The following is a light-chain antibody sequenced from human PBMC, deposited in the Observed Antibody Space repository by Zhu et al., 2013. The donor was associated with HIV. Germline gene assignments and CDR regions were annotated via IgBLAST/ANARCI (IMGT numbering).Light chain of an antibody. J-gene: IGKJ5*01. Sequence: EIVLTQSPGTLSLSPGERVTLSCRASQTIRNNYLAWHQQKPGQAPRLLIYGASTRATGIPDRFSGSGSGTDFSLTISSLQSEDFAVYYCQQYNNWPPITFGQGTRLEIK. CDR3: QQYNNWPPIT. CDR2: GAS. CDR1: QTIRNNY. V-gene: IGKV3-20*01.